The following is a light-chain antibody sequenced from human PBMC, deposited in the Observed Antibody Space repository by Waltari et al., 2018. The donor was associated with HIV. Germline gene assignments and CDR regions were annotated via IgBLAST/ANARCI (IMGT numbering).Light chain of an antibody. Sequence: SYELTPPPSVSVSPGQMARINCSAVALPTQSASWYQQKPGQAPVLVIYKDSERPSGIPERFSGSSSGTTVTLTISGVQAEDEADYYCQSADSSGFYRVFGGGTKLTVL. CDR2: KDS. CDR1: ALPTQS. J-gene: IGLJ2*01. CDR3: QSADSSGFYRV. V-gene: IGLV3-25*03.